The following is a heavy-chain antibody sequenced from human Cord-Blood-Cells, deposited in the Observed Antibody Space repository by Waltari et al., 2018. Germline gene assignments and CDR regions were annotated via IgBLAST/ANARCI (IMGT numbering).Heavy chain of an antibody. Sequence: QLQLQESGPGLVKPSETLSLTCTVSGGSISSSSYSWGWIRQPPGKWLEWIGSISYSGSTYYNPSLKSRVTISVDTSKNQFSLKLSSVTAADTAVYYCASSIQGGTDYWGQGTLVTVSS. CDR3: ASSIQGGTDY. V-gene: IGHV4-39*01. CDR2: ISYSGST. D-gene: IGHD3-16*01. J-gene: IGHJ4*02. CDR1: GGSISSSSYS.